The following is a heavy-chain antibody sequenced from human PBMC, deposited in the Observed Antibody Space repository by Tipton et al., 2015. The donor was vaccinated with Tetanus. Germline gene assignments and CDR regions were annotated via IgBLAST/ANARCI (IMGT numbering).Heavy chain of an antibody. CDR2: VYYDASA. J-gene: IGHJ5*02. CDR3: TRHVVVAVPRWFDP. D-gene: IGHD2-2*01. Sequence: TLSLTCTVSGGSVSNSEYYWGWIRQPPGQGLEWIGSVYYDASAYYNPSLKSRVTISIDTSKNQFSLKLRSVTAADTAVYYCTRHVVVAVPRWFDPWGQGTLVTVSS. V-gene: IGHV4-39*01. CDR1: GGSVSNSEYY.